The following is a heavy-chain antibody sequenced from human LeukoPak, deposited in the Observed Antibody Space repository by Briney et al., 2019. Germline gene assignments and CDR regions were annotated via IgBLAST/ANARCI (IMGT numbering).Heavy chain of an antibody. CDR3: ASFSSSWLYYYYGMDI. Sequence: SQTLSLTCAISGDSVSNKNTAWNWIRQSPSRGLEWLGRTYYRSKWHNTYAASVKSRITINPDTSKNQFSLQLNSVTPEDTAVYYCASFSSSWLYYYYGMDIWGQGTTVTVSS. V-gene: IGHV6-1*01. CDR2: TYYRSKWHN. CDR1: GDSVSNKNTA. J-gene: IGHJ6*02. D-gene: IGHD6-13*01.